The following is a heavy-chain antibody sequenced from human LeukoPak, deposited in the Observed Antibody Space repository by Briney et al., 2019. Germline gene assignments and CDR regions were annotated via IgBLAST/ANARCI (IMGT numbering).Heavy chain of an antibody. CDR3: ARALAYCGGDCYDY. J-gene: IGHJ4*02. CDR2: IYYSGST. V-gene: IGHV4-59*11. D-gene: IGHD2-21*01. CDR1: GGSISSHY. Sequence: SEILSLTCTVSGGSISSHYWSWIRQPPGKGLEWIGYIYYSGSTNYNPSLKSRVTISVDTSKNQFSLKLSSVTAADTAVYYCARALAYCGGDCYDYWGQGTLVTVSS.